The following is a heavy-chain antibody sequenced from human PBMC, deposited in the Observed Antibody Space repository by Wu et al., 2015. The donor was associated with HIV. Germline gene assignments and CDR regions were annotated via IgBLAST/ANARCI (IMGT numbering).Heavy chain of an antibody. D-gene: IGHD3-22*01. CDR2: INPIFRSS. Sequence: QVQLVQSGAEVKKPGSSLKVSCKTSRDTFNNHAISWVRLAPGQGLEWMGRINPIFRSSNYAPKFQGRLTITADESTLTTHMELSSLRSEDTAVYFCAREMFFYDSTSYYASDVWGQGTVLTVSS. CDR1: RDTFNNHA. V-gene: IGHV1-69*13. CDR3: AREMFFYDSTSYYASDV. J-gene: IGHJ3*01.